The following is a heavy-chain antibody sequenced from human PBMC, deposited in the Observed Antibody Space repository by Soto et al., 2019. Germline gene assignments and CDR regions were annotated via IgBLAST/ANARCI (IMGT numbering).Heavy chain of an antibody. D-gene: IGHD3-22*01. V-gene: IGHV5-10-1*01. CDR1: GYSFTSHW. CDR2: IDPSNSDT. Sequence: GESLKISCKGSGYSFTSHWITCVRQMPGKCLEWMGRIDPSNSDTNYSPSVQGDVTMSAVTPINTADLQWSSLKASATATNYCTRHASYFVSSGYLGSYWGQGTLVTVSS. CDR3: TRHASYFVSSGYLGSY. J-gene: IGHJ4*02.